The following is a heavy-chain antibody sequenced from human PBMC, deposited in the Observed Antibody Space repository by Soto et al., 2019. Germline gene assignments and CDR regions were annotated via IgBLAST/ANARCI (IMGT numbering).Heavy chain of an antibody. V-gene: IGHV1-8*01. Sequence: QVQLVQSGAEVKKPGASVKVSCKASGYTFTSYDINWVRQATGQGLEWMGWMNPNSGNTGYAQKFQGRVTMTRNTSISTAYMELSSLRSEDTAVYYCASGYNEQNSSSFYYYYGMDVWGQGTTVTVSS. CDR1: GYTFTSYD. CDR2: MNPNSGNT. D-gene: IGHD6-13*01. J-gene: IGHJ6*02. CDR3: ASGYNEQNSSSFYYYYGMDV.